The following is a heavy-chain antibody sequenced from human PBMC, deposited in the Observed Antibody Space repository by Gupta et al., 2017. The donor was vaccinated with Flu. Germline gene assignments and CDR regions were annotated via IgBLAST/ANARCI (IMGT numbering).Heavy chain of an antibody. D-gene: IGHD5-18*01. CDR3: ARDGSGTNVIFYLDEADTAMDKFAD. Sequence: GVGVSQPGRSLRLSCAASGFTFSSYGMHWVRQAPGKGLEWVAVIWYDGGNKYYADSVKGRFTISRDKAKNTLYLQMNSLRAEDTAVYYCARDGSGTNVIFYLDEADTAMDKFADGSQGTIVTVCS. V-gene: IGHV3-33*01. CDR2: IWYDGGNK. J-gene: IGHJ4*02. CDR1: GFTFSSYG.